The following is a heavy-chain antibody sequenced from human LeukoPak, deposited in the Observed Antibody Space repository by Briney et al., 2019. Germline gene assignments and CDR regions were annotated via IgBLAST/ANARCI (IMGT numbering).Heavy chain of an antibody. V-gene: IGHV4-61*02. CDR3: ARVPKYAFDI. CDR1: GGSISSGSYY. CDR2: IYTSGST. J-gene: IGHJ3*02. Sequence: SETLSLTCTVSGGSISSGSYYWSWIRQPAGKGLEWIGRIYTSGSTNYNPSLKSRVTISVDTSENQFSLKLSSVTAADTAVYYCARVPKYAFDIWGQGTMVTVSS.